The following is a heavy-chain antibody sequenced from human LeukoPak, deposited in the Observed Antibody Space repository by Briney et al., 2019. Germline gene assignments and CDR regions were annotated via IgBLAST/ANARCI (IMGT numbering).Heavy chain of an antibody. D-gene: IGHD2-21*02. Sequence: GGSLRLSCAASGFTFSRYSMNWVRQAPGKGLEWVSSISSSSSYIHYADSVKGRFTISRDNAKNSLYLQMNSLRAEDTAVYYCAAAYCGGDCYYSAEYFQHWGQGTLVTVSS. CDR3: AAAYCGGDCYYSAEYFQH. V-gene: IGHV3-21*01. CDR1: GFTFSRYS. CDR2: ISSSSSYI. J-gene: IGHJ1*01.